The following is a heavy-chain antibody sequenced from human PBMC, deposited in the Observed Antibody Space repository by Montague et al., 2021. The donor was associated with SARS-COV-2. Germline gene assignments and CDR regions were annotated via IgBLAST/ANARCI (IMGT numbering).Heavy chain of an antibody. D-gene: IGHD2-21*02. V-gene: IGHV4-59*08. CDR1: GGSISTYY. CDR2: IYYSGST. CDR3: ARHGPFVVVTAIHDAFDI. Sequence: SETLSLTRTVSGGSISTYYWGWIRQHPGKGLEWIRYIYYSGSTNYNPSLKSRVTISVDTSKNQFSLKLSSVTAADTAVYYCARHGPFVVVTAIHDAFDIWGQGTMVTVSS. J-gene: IGHJ3*02.